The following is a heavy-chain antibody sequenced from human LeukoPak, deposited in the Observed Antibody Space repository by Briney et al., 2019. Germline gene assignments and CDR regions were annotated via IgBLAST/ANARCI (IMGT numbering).Heavy chain of an antibody. V-gene: IGHV4-39*01. D-gene: IGHD6-6*01. CDR2: IYYSGST. CDR3: ARRRSKAARPGYLDY. J-gene: IGHJ4*02. CDR1: GGSISSSSYY. Sequence: SETLSLTCTVSGGSISSSSYYWGWIRQPRGMGLEWIGSIYYSGSTYYNPSLKSRVTISVDTSKNQFSLKLSSVTAADTAVYYCARRRSKAARPGYLDYWGQGTLVTVSS.